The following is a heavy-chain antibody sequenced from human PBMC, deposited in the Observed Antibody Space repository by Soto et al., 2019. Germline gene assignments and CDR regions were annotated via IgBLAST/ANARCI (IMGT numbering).Heavy chain of an antibody. V-gene: IGHV1-3*01. Sequence: ASVKVSCKASGYIFTAYVIFWVRQAPGQRLEWMGWINPATGNTEYSEKFQDRVTFTRDTSATTAYMELRGLRSEDTAVYYCARRYKSAGWLEPWGQGTLVTVSS. CDR3: ARRYKSAGWLEP. D-gene: IGHD1-1*01. CDR2: INPATGNT. J-gene: IGHJ5*02. CDR1: GYIFTAYV.